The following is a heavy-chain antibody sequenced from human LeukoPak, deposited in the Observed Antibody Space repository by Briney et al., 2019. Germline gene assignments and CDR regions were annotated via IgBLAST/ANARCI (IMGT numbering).Heavy chain of an antibody. D-gene: IGHD6-19*01. CDR3: ARGGYSSDWYYYFDP. CDR1: GYSFTSYW. CDR2: IYPGDSDT. J-gene: IGHJ5*02. V-gene: IGHV5-51*01. Sequence: GESLQISCKGSGYSFTSYWIGWVRQMPGKGLEWMGIIYPGDSDTRYSPSFQGQVTISADKSISTAYLQWSSLKASDTAMYYCARGGYSSDWYYYFDPWGQGTLVTVSS.